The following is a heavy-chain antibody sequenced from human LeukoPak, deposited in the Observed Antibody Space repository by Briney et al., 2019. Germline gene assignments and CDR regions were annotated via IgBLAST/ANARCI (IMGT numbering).Heavy chain of an antibody. CDR1: GFTFSSYS. V-gene: IGHV3-21*01. D-gene: IGHD1-1*01. CDR2: ISSSSSYI. Sequence: GGSLRLSCAASGFTFSSYSMNWVRQAPGKGLEWVSSISSSSSYIYYADSVKGRFTISRDYAKNSLYLQMNSLRAEDTAVYYCARAPTNWNDAFDIWGQGTMVTVSS. J-gene: IGHJ3*02. CDR3: ARAPTNWNDAFDI.